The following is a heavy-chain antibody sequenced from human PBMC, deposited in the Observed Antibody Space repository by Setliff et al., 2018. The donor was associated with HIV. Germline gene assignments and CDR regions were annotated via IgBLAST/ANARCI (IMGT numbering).Heavy chain of an antibody. CDR1: GYTFTSYD. J-gene: IGHJ4*02. D-gene: IGHD4-17*01. CDR3: ARDYGDYVFFDY. CDR2: MNPNSGNT. V-gene: IGHV1-18*01. Sequence: ASVKVSCKASGYTFTSYDINWVRQATGQGLEWMGWMNPNSGNTNYAQKLQGRVTMTTDTSTSTAYMELRSLRSDDTAVYYCARDYGDYVFFDYWGQGTLVTVSS.